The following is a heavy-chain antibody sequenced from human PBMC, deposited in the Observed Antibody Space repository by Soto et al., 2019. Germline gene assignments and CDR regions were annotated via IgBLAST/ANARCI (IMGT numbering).Heavy chain of an antibody. D-gene: IGHD4-17*01. CDR3: ARDPSKLAATYDYWGQGTLVTVSSGKKNLLADSFVDYYYYMDV. V-gene: IGHV3-30-3*01. CDR2: ISYDVSKK. CDR1: LFTFSSYA. Sequence: SLRVSCTSSLFTFSSYAMHLVLQSPFKWLGLLSVISYDVSKKYYADSVKGRFTISRDNSKNTLYLQMNSLRAEDTAVYYCARDPSKLAATYDYWGQGTLVTVSSGKKNLLADSFVDYYYYMDVWGQGTTVTVSS. J-gene: IGHJ6*03.